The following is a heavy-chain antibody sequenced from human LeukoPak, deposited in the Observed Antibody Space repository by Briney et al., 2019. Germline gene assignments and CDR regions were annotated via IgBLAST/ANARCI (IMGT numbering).Heavy chain of an antibody. J-gene: IGHJ4*02. D-gene: IGHD3-22*01. CDR1: GDSISSSSYF. Sequence: SETLSLTCTASGDSISSSSYFWGWIRQPPGKGLEWIGSIYYSGSTSYSPSLKSRVTISVDTSKSQFSLKLSSVTAADTAVYYCASAPYYYDSSGSYYWGQGTLVTVSS. CDR2: IYYSGST. V-gene: IGHV4-39*07. CDR3: ASAPYYYDSSGSYY.